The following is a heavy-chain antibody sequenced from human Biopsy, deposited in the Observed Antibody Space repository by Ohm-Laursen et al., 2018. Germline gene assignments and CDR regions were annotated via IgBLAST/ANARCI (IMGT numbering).Heavy chain of an antibody. Sequence: SLRLSCSAPGFTFGDAWMSWIRQAPGKGLEWVGRIKSKFDGETTDYAAPVKGRFIISRDDSKSTLFLQMNGLKVEDTGVYFCSTGGGDFYYNGMDVWGQGTTVTVSS. D-gene: IGHD3-16*01. V-gene: IGHV3-15*01. CDR2: IKSKFDGETT. CDR1: GFTFGDAW. CDR3: STGGGDFYYNGMDV. J-gene: IGHJ6*02.